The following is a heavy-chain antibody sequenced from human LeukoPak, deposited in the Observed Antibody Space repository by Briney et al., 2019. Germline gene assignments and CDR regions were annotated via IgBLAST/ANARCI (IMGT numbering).Heavy chain of an antibody. D-gene: IGHD6-6*01. J-gene: IGHJ4*02. Sequence: GGSLRLSCAASGFIVSSVYMSWVRQSPGKGLECVSIIYSTGDTYYADSAKGRFTISRDVSKNTVYLQMNSLRAEDTAVYYCARGGRSSELVWGQGTRVTVSS. CDR1: GFIVSSVY. CDR2: IYSTGDT. V-gene: IGHV3-53*01. CDR3: ARGGRSSELV.